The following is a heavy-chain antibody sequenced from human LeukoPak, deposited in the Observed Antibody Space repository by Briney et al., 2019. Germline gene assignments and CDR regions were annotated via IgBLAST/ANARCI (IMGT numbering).Heavy chain of an antibody. Sequence: SETLSLTCTVSGGPISSSSYYWGWIRQPPGKGLEWIGSIYYSGSTYYNPSLKSRVTISVDTSKNQFSLKLSSVTAADTAVYYCARVALIAAAGPIDYWGQGTLVTVSS. D-gene: IGHD6-13*01. V-gene: IGHV4-39*07. CDR1: GGPISSSSYY. CDR2: IYYSGST. CDR3: ARVALIAAAGPIDY. J-gene: IGHJ4*02.